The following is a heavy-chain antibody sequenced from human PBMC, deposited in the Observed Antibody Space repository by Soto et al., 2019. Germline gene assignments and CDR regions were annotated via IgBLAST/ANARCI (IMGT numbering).Heavy chain of an antibody. D-gene: IGHD3-3*01. CDR1: GFTCSSYS. Sequence: WWSLRLSCSASGFTCSSYSMNWFRQAPGKGLEWVSYISSSSSTIYYADSVKGRFTISRDNAKNSLYLQMNSLRDEDTAVYYCARAPYDFWSGYQNWFDPWGQGTLVTVSS. CDR2: ISSSSSTI. V-gene: IGHV3-48*02. J-gene: IGHJ5*02. CDR3: ARAPYDFWSGYQNWFDP.